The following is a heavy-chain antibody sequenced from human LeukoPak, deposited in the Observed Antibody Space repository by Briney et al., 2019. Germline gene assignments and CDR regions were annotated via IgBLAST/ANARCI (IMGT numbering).Heavy chain of an antibody. J-gene: IGHJ3*02. V-gene: IGHV3-23*01. D-gene: IGHD3-10*01. CDR1: GFTFSSYG. CDR2: ISGSGGST. CDR3: AKDPLYGSGSYYDDAFDI. Sequence: GGSLRLSCAASGFTFSSYGMSWVRQAPGKGLGWVSVISGSGGSTYYADSVEGRFTISRDNSKNTLYLQMNSLRAEDTAVYYCAKDPLYGSGSYYDDAFDIWGQGTMVTVSS.